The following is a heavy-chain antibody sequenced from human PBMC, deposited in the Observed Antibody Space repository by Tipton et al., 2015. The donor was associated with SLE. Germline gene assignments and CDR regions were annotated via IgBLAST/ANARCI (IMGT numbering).Heavy chain of an antibody. D-gene: IGHD2-15*01. V-gene: IGHV4-38-2*02. J-gene: IGHJ5*02. CDR1: GYSVSSDNY. Sequence: TLSLTCTVSGYSVSSDNYWGWIRQAPGKGLGWLGRVHSSGRTHYSPSLSSRVTVSVDTSKNQFSLKLSSVTAADTAVYYCARGLRSGGSSSWFDPWGQGTLVTVSS. CDR2: VHSSGRT. CDR3: ARGLRSGGSSSWFDP.